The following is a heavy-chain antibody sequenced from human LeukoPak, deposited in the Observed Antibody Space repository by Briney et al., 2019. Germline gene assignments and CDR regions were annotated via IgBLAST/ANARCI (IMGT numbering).Heavy chain of an antibody. J-gene: IGHJ6*03. CDR2: MNPNSGNT. CDR3: ARGRRVWGVINYYYMDV. V-gene: IGHV1-8*03. CDR1: GYTFTSYD. D-gene: IGHD3-10*01. Sequence: GASVKVSCKASGYTFTSYDINWVRQATGQGPEWMGWMNPNSGNTGYAQKFQGRVTITRNTSISTAYMELSSLRSEDTAVYYCARGRRVWGVINYYYMDVWGKGTTVTVSS.